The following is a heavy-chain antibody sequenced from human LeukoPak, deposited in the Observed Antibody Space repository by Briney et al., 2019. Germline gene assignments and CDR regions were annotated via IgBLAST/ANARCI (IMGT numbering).Heavy chain of an antibody. CDR3: AGFTAVAATGDY. CDR2: IIPILGIA. Sequence: SVKVSCKASGGTLSSYAISWVRQAPGQGLEWMGRIIPILGIANYAQKFQGRVTITADKSTSTAYMELSSLRSEDTAVYYCAGFTAVAATGDYWGQGTLVTVSS. CDR1: GGTLSSYA. J-gene: IGHJ4*02. V-gene: IGHV1-69*04. D-gene: IGHD6-19*01.